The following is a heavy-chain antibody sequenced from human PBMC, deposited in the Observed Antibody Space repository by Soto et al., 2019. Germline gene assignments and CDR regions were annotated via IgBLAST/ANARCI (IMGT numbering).Heavy chain of an antibody. D-gene: IGHD2-15*01. CDR2: IFYSGTT. J-gene: IGHJ3*02. CDR3: ARQRYCSGGSCYTHDAFDI. CDR1: GGSISTSSYY. Sequence: SETLSLTCTVSGGSISTSSYYWGWIRQPPGKGLEWIGSIFYSGTTFYNPSLRSRVTISVDMSKNQFSLNVSSVTAADTALYYCARQRYCSGGSCYTHDAFDIWGQGTMVTVSS. V-gene: IGHV4-39*01.